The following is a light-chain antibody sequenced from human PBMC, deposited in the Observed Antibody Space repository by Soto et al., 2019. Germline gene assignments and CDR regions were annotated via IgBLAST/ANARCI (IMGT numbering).Light chain of an antibody. CDR1: QGISSY. CDR3: QQYYSYPWT. V-gene: IGKV1-8*01. J-gene: IGKJ1*01. CDR2: AAS. Sequence: IQMTQSPSTLSASVGDRVTITCRASQGISSYLAWYQQKPGKAPKLLIYAASTLQSGVPSRFSGSGSGTDFTLTISCLQSEDFATYYCQQYYSYPWTFGQGTKVDIK.